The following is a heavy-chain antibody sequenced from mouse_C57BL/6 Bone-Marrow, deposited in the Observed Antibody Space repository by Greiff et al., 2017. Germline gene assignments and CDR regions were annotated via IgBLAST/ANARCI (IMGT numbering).Heavy chain of an antibody. Sequence: VQLQQSGPGLVAPSQSLSITCTVSGFSLTSYAISWVRQPPGKGLEWLGVIWTGGGTNYNSALKSRLSISKDNSKSQVFLKMNSLQTDDTARYYCARGSLYYGNYDAMDYWGQGTSVTVSS. D-gene: IGHD2-1*01. J-gene: IGHJ4*01. V-gene: IGHV2-9-1*01. CDR1: GFSLTSYA. CDR3: ARGSLYYGNYDAMDY. CDR2: IWTGGGT.